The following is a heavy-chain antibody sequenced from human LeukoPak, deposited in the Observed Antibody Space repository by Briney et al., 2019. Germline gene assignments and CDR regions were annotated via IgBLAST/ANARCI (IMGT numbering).Heavy chain of an antibody. J-gene: IGHJ4*02. D-gene: IGHD3-16*01. CDR2: INPDGSMK. V-gene: IGHV3-7*01. CDR1: GFIFSRSS. Sequence: GGSLRLSCAGSGFIFSRSSMTWVRQPPGKGLEWVATINPDGSMKWYVESVNGRFTISRDNSDNAVFLQMNSLRVEDMAVYYCAKLLGDVTTLDYWGQGILVTVSS. CDR3: AKLLGDVTTLDY.